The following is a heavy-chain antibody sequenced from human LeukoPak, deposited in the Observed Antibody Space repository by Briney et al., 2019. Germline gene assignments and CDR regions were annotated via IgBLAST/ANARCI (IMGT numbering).Heavy chain of an antibody. J-gene: IGHJ5*02. CDR2: ISYSGST. D-gene: IGHD3-10*01. Sequence: SETQSLTCTVSGGSISSYYWSWIRQPPGKGLEWVGYISYSGSTSYNPSLKSRVTISVDTSKNQFSLNLTSVTAADTAVYYCARDLSASGDHNWFDPWGQGALVTVAS. CDR3: ARDLSASGDHNWFDP. V-gene: IGHV4-59*12. CDR1: GGSISSYY.